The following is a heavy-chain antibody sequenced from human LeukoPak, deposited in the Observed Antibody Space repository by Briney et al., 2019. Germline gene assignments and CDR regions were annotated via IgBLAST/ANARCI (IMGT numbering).Heavy chain of an antibody. CDR1: GFTFNNYG. V-gene: IGHV3-30*02. J-gene: IGHJ6*03. Sequence: GGSLRLXCAASGFTFNNYGMHWVRQAPGKVLEWVAFIRYDGSNKYYADSVKGRFTISRDNSKNTLYLQMNSLRPEDTAVYYCAKDVGARTYYYMDVWGKGTTVTVSS. CDR3: AKDVGARTYYYMDV. CDR2: IRYDGSNK.